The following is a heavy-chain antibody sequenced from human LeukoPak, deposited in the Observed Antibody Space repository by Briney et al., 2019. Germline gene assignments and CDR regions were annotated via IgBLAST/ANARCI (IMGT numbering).Heavy chain of an antibody. CDR1: GFTFSSYA. V-gene: IGHV3-23*01. CDR2: ISGSGGST. Sequence: PGGPLRLSCAASGFTFSSYAMSWVRQAPGKGLEWVSAISGSGGSTYYADSVKGRFTISRDNSKNKLYLQMNSLRAEDTAVYYCAKPRLGKVTMVRGADAFDIWGQGTMVTVSS. D-gene: IGHD3-10*01. J-gene: IGHJ3*02. CDR3: AKPRLGKVTMVRGADAFDI.